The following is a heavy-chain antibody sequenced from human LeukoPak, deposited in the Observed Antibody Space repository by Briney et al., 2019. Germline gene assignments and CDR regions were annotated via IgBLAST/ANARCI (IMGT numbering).Heavy chain of an antibody. CDR1: GGSISSSRYY. CDR3: ARDLEKQLVLFAFDI. V-gene: IGHV4-39*02. CDR2: IYYSGST. Sequence: SETLSLTCTVSGGSISSSRYYWGWIRQPPGKGLEWIGSIYYSGSTYYNPSLKSRVTISVDTSKNQFSLKLSSVTAADTAVYFCARDLEKQLVLFAFDIWGQGTMVTVSS. D-gene: IGHD6-6*01. J-gene: IGHJ3*02.